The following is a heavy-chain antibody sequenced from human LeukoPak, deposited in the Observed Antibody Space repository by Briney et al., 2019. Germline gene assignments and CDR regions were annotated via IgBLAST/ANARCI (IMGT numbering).Heavy chain of an antibody. D-gene: IGHD1-1*01. Sequence: GGSLRLSCAASGFTFSNYGMHWVRQAPGKGLEWVALISYDGVNKYYADSVKGRFTISRDNSKNTLYLRMNSLRVEDTALYYCAKLRELVTYYYYYGLDVWGQGTTVTVSS. CDR1: GFTFSNYG. CDR3: AKLRELVTYYYYYGLDV. V-gene: IGHV3-30*18. CDR2: ISYDGVNK. J-gene: IGHJ6*02.